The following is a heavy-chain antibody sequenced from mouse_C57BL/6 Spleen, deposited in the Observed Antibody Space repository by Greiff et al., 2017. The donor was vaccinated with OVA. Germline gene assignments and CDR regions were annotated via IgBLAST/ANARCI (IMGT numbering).Heavy chain of an antibody. CDR1: GFTFSDDW. D-gene: IGHD2-4*01. V-gene: IGHV6-6*01. CDR2: LRNTANNHAT. Sequence: EVKLMESGGGLVQPGGSMTLSCAASGFTFSDDWMDWVRQSPEKGLEWVAELRNTANNHATYYAEYVKGRFTISRADSNRMVFLQMNSLRADNTGIYYCTSRGYDYDWFAYWGQGTLVTVSA. CDR3: TSRGYDYDWFAY. J-gene: IGHJ3*01.